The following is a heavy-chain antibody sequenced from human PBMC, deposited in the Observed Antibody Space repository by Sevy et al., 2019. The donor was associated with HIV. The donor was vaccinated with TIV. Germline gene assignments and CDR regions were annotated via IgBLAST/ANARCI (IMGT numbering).Heavy chain of an antibody. J-gene: IGHJ4*02. Sequence: GGSLRLSCAASGFTFSTYVTTWVRQAPGKGLEWVSAISGSGGDTHYADSVKGRFTISRDNSKNTLSLQMNSLRAEDTAVYYCAKGCSGDSCYSPDYWGQGTLVTVSS. CDR1: GFTFSTYV. CDR2: ISGSGGDT. D-gene: IGHD2-15*01. V-gene: IGHV3-23*01. CDR3: AKGCSGDSCYSPDY.